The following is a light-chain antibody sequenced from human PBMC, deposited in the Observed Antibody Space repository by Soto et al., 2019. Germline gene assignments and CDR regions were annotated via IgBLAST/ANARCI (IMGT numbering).Light chain of an antibody. Sequence: EFGLTQSPGTLSLSPGERATLSCRASQTIRNNYLAWYQQKPGQAPRLLIYDASSRATGIPDRFRGGGSGTDFTLTISRLEPEDFAVYYCQQFSSYPLTFGGGTKVDNK. J-gene: IGKJ4*01. CDR1: QTIRNNY. CDR3: QQFSSYPLT. CDR2: DAS. V-gene: IGKV3-20*01.